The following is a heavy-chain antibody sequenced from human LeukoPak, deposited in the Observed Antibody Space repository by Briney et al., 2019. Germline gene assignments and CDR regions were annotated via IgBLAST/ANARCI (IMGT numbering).Heavy chain of an antibody. Sequence: ASVKVSCKASGYTFIGYYIHWVRQAPGQGLEWMGYINPNSDATNYAQNFQGRVTMTRDTSISTAYMELRRLRSDDTAVYYCAREAYTSGRRFDPWGQGTLVTVSS. CDR1: GYTFIGYY. J-gene: IGHJ5*02. CDR3: AREAYTSGRRFDP. D-gene: IGHD6-19*01. CDR2: INPNSDAT. V-gene: IGHV1-2*02.